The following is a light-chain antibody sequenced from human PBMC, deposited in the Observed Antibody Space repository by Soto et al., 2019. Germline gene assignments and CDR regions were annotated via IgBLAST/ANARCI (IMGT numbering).Light chain of an antibody. CDR3: QQLNGYPLT. CDR1: QGITSY. CDR2: AAS. V-gene: IGKV1-9*01. Sequence: IQLTQSPSSLSASVGDRVTITCRASQGITSYLAWYQQKAGKAPKLLIYAASTLQSGVPSRFSGSGSGTEFPLTISSLQPEDFATYYCQQLNGYPLTFGQGTKVDIK. J-gene: IGKJ1*01.